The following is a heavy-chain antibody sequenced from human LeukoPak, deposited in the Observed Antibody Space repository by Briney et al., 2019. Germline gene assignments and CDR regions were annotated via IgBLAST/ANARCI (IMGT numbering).Heavy chain of an antibody. D-gene: IGHD2-15*01. J-gene: IGHJ1*01. Sequence: GASVKVSCKASGGTFSSYAISWVRQAPGQGLEWMGGIIPIFGTANYAQKFQGRVTITTDESTSTAYMELSSLRSEDTAVYYCARDLPRYCSGGSCYSGIQHWGQGTLVTVSS. V-gene: IGHV1-69*05. CDR2: IIPIFGTA. CDR3: ARDLPRYCSGGSCYSGIQH. CDR1: GGTFSSYA.